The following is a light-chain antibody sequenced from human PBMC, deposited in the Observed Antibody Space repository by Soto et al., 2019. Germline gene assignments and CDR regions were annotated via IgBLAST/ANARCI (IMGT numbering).Light chain of an antibody. CDR3: AAWDDSLSGVV. Sequence: QSVLTQPPSASGTPGQRVTISCSGSSSNIGSNYVYWYQQLPGTAPKLLIYRNNQRPSGVPDRFSGSKSGTSASRAISGLRSEDVADYYCAAWDDSLSGVVFGGGTKLTVL. V-gene: IGLV1-47*01. CDR1: SSNIGSNY. J-gene: IGLJ2*01. CDR2: RNN.